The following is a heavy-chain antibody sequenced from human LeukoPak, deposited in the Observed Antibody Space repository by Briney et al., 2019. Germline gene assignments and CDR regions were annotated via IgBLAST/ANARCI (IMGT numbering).Heavy chain of an antibody. J-gene: IGHJ6*02. Sequence: GGSLRLSCAASGFIVSSNYMSWVRQAPGKGLGWVSVIYSGGTIYYADSVKGRFTISRDNSKNTVYLQMNSLRAEDTAVYYCARDGAGNYYYYYGMDVWGQGTTVTVSS. D-gene: IGHD4/OR15-4a*01. CDR2: IYSGGTI. V-gene: IGHV3-66*01. CDR1: GFIVSSNY. CDR3: ARDGAGNYYYYYGMDV.